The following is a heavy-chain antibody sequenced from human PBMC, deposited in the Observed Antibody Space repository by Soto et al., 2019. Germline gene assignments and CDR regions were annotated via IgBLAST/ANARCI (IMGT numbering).Heavy chain of an antibody. CDR1: GGSISSGGYY. CDR3: AVSSGYYYHWFDP. Sequence: QVQLQESGPGLVKPSQTLSLTCTVSGGSISSGGYYWSWIRQHPGKGLEWIGYIYYSGSTYYNPSFKSRVTISLHTSKNQFSLKPSSVTAADTAVFYCAVSSGYYYHWFDPWGQGTLVTVSS. D-gene: IGHD3-22*01. CDR2: IYYSGST. J-gene: IGHJ5*02. V-gene: IGHV4-31*03.